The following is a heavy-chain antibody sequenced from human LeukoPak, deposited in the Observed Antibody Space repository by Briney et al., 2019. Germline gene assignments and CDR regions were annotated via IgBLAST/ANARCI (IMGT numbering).Heavy chain of an antibody. CDR2: INPSGGST. CDR1: GYTFTSYY. J-gene: IGHJ4*02. D-gene: IGHD2-21*02. CDR3: ARDLDIVVVTAPSDY. V-gene: IGHV1-46*01. Sequence: ASVKVSCKASGYTFTSYYMHWVRQAPRQGLEWMGIINPSGGSTSYAQKFQGRVTMTRDTSTSTVYMELSSLRSEDTAVYYCARDLDIVVVTAPSDYWGQGTLVTVSS.